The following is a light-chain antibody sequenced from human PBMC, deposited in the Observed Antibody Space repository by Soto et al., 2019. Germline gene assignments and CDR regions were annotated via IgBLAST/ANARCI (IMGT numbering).Light chain of an antibody. CDR1: SSNILDGYD. CDR2: ANT. J-gene: IGLJ1*01. Sequence: LLTQSPSVSGAPGQRDTFACTGGSSNILDGYDVDWYQQFPGTAPRLLIYANTNRPSGVPDRFSGSKYGTSASPAITGLQAEDEADYYCKSYDSSLSAYVFGTGTKVTVL. V-gene: IGLV1-40*01. CDR3: KSYDSSLSAYV.